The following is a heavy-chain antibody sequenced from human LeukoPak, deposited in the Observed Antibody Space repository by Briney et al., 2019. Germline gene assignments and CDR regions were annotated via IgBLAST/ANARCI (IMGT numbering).Heavy chain of an antibody. J-gene: IGHJ4*02. CDR2: IDWDDDK. Sequence: TLSLTCTVSGVSINSGDYYWSWIRQPPGKALEWLARIDWDDDKYYSTSLKTRLTISKDTSKNQVVLTMTNMDPVDTATYYCARIDTIFGVDFDYWGQGTLVTVSS. CDR3: ARIDTIFGVDFDY. V-gene: IGHV2-70*11. CDR1: GVSINSGDYY. D-gene: IGHD3-3*01.